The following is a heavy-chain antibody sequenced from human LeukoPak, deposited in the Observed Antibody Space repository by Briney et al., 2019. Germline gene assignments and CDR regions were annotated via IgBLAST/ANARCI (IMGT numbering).Heavy chain of an antibody. V-gene: IGHV3-11*01. CDR2: ISRSGGTI. CDR1: GFTFSDYY. CDR3: ARTAFYYDTSGYDDAFDI. D-gene: IGHD3-22*01. J-gene: IGHJ3*02. Sequence: PGGSLRLSCAASGFTFSDYYMSWIRQAPGKGLEWVSTISRSGGTIYYADSVKGRFTISREHAKNSLYLQMNSLRAEDTAAYYCARTAFYYDTSGYDDAFDIWGQGTMVTVSS.